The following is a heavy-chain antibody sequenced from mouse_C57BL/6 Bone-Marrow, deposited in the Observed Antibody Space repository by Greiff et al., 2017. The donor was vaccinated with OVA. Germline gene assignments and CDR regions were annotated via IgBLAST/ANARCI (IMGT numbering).Heavy chain of an antibody. D-gene: IGHD2-1*01. CDR1: GFSFTSYG. J-gene: IGHJ3*01. V-gene: IGHV2-6*03. Sequence: VKLVESGPGLVAPSQRLSITCTVSGFSFTSYGVHWVRQPPGKGLEWLVVIWSDGSTTYNSDLTSRLSICKYNAKSQVFVKMNCLQTDDTAMYNCARDYGNYAAWFAYWGQGILVTVSA. CDR3: ARDYGNYAAWFAY. CDR2: IWSDGST.